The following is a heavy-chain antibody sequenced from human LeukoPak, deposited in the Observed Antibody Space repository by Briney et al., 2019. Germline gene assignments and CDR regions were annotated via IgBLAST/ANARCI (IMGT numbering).Heavy chain of an antibody. CDR1: GGSISSYY. J-gene: IGHJ4*02. CDR2: IYYSGST. CDR3: ARSRRVGDSGWYYFDY. V-gene: IGHV4-59*01. D-gene: IGHD6-19*01. Sequence: NTSETLSLTCTVSGGSISSYYWSWIRQTPGKGLEWIGYIYYSGSTNYNLSLKSRVTVSVDTSKNQFSLRLSSVTAADTAVYYCARSRRVGDSGWYYFDYWGQGTLVTVSS.